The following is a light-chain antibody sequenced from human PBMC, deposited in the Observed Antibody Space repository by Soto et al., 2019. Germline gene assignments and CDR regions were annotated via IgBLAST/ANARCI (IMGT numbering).Light chain of an antibody. CDR3: QSYDSSLSGYV. V-gene: IGLV2-14*02. Sequence: QSVLTQPASVSGSPGQSITVSCTGTKNNLGSYDLVSWYHKYPDKAPTLLIYEATKRPSGISDRFSGSKSGFTASLTISGLRAEDEAEYYCQSYDSSLSGYVFGTGTKLTVL. J-gene: IGLJ1*01. CDR1: KNNLGSYDL. CDR2: EAT.